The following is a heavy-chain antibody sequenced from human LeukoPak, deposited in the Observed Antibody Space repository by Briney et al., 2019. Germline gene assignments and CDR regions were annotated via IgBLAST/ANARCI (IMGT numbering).Heavy chain of an antibody. D-gene: IGHD1-1*01. J-gene: IGHJ5*02. V-gene: IGHV3-21*06. CDR2: TSPGRSWI. CDR1: GFTFSDYS. CDR3: ASDAGGRTQRERWSYP. Sequence: AGTLRLSCAASGFTFSDYSMNWVRQTPGEGRQWVASTSPGRSWIYYADSVRGRFTSSRDNAKNLLYLQMNTLRGEDTAIYYGASDAGGRTQRERWSYPWGQGTLVTVSS.